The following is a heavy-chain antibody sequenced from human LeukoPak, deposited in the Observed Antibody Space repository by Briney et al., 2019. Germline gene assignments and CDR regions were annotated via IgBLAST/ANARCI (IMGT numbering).Heavy chain of an antibody. CDR2: IKSKTDGGTI. J-gene: IGHJ4*02. CDR3: TTGNGRYTGSSWSYWSVGY. Sequence: GGSLRLSCAASGFTFHNAWMSWVRQAPGKGLEWVGRIKSKTDGGTIDYAAPVKGRFTISRDDSENTLYLQMNSLKTEDTAVYYCTTGNGRYTGSSWSYWSVGYWGQGTLVTVSS. V-gene: IGHV3-15*01. D-gene: IGHD1-26*01. CDR1: GFTFHNAW.